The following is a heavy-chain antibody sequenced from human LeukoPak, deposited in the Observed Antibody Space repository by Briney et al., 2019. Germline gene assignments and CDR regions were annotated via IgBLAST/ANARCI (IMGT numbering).Heavy chain of an antibody. Sequence: ASVKVSCEASGGTFKNYAISWIQQAPGQGLEWMGGIIPFSGTANYAQKFQGRVTITTDESTSTDYMELSNLRSDDTAVYYCASRTADYGSGSHYGYWGQGTLVTVSS. CDR1: GGTFKNYA. D-gene: IGHD3-10*01. J-gene: IGHJ4*02. CDR2: IIPFSGTA. CDR3: ASRTADYGSGSHYGY. V-gene: IGHV1-69*05.